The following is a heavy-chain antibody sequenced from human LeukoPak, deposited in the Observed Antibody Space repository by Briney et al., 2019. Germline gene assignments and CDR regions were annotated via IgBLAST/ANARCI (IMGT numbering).Heavy chain of an antibody. J-gene: IGHJ4*02. CDR3: ATNTGTVFDY. V-gene: IGHV4-61*01. CDR1: GYSISSGYY. D-gene: IGHD7-27*01. Sequence: PSETLSLTCSVSGYSISSGYYWSWIRQPPGKGLEWIGYVYYSGSTEYNPSLRSRVTISLEMSKHQFSLNVTSVTAADTAVYYCATNTGTVFDYWDQGALVTVSS. CDR2: VYYSGST.